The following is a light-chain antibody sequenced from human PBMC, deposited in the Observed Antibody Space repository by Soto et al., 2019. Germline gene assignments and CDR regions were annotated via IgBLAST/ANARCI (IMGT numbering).Light chain of an antibody. J-gene: IGLJ2*01. CDR1: SSDVGGYNY. CDR2: DVS. CDR3: SSYTSISTQVV. Sequence: QSALTQPASVSGSPGQSITISCTGTSSDVGGYNYVSWYQQHPGKAPKLMIYDVSNRPSGVSNRFSGSKSGNTASLTISGLQAEDEADYYCSSYTSISTQVVFGGGTKVTVL. V-gene: IGLV2-14*01.